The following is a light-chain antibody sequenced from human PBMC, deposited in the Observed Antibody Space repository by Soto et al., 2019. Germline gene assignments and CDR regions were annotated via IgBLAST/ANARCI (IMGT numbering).Light chain of an antibody. V-gene: IGLV2-14*01. CDR3: SYYPCIRTYV. Sequence: QSALTQPSSVSGCPGQSIAISRTGTNSDVGAYNYVSWYQQHPGKAPKLMIYDVSHRPSGASDRFSGSKSGNTASLTISGLQPEFECYYYSSYYPCIRTYV. CDR1: NSDVGAYNY. CDR2: DVS. J-gene: IGLJ1*01.